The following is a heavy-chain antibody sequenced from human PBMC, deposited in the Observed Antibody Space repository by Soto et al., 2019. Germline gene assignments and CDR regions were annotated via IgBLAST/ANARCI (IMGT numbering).Heavy chain of an antibody. J-gene: IGHJ4*02. V-gene: IGHV1-2*02. CDR1: VYTFTGHY. CDR2: INPNIGST. Sequence: ASVKVSCKASVYTFTGHYLHWLRQAPGQGLEWMGWINPNIGSTNYARKFQGRVTITRDTSASTAYMELSSLRSEDTAVYYCARDLQADYWSQGTLVTVSS. CDR3: ARDLQADY.